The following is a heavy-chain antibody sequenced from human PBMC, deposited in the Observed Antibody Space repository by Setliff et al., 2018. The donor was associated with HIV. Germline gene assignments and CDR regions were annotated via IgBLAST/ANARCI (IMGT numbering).Heavy chain of an antibody. V-gene: IGHV4-61*01. CDR3: ARDPPGYGDSNDF. CDR1: GGSVGSGSYY. CDR2: IYYSGNT. D-gene: IGHD4-17*01. Sequence: SETLSLTCTVSGGSVGSGSYYWSWIRQPPGKGLEWIGYIYYSGNTNYNPSLKSRVTLSIDTSKNQFSLNLHSVTAADTAVYYCARDPPGYGDSNDFWGQGTQVTVSS. J-gene: IGHJ4*02.